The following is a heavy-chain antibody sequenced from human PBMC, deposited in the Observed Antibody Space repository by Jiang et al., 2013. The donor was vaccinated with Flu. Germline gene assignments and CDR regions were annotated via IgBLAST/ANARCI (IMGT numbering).Heavy chain of an antibody. D-gene: IGHD3-10*01. Sequence: VQLLESGGGLVKPGGSLRLSCAASGFTFSNAWMSWVRQAPGKGLEWVGRIKSKTDGGTTDYAAPVKGRFTISRDDSKNTLYLQMNSLKTEDTAVYYCTTDRFSSGSYVLDPWGQGTLVTVSS. CDR2: IKSKTDGGTT. CDR3: TTDRFSSGSYVLDP. J-gene: IGHJ5*02. CDR1: GFTFSNAW. V-gene: IGHV3-15*01.